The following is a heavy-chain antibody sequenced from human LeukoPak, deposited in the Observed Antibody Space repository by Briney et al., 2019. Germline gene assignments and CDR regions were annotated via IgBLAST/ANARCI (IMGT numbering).Heavy chain of an antibody. CDR2: TYYRSKWYN. CDR3: ARGPFDRRWLQSRGYFDL. J-gene: IGHJ2*01. V-gene: IGHV6-1*01. Sequence: SQTLSLTCAISGDSVSSNSAAWNWIRQSPSRGLEWLGRTYYRSKWYNNYAVSVKSRITINPDISKNQFSLQLNSVTPEDTAVYYCARGPFDRRWLQSRGYFDLWGRGTLVTVSS. CDR1: GDSVSSNSAA. D-gene: IGHD5-24*01.